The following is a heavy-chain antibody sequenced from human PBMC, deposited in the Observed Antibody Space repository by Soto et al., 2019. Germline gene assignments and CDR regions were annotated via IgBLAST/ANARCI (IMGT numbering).Heavy chain of an antibody. J-gene: IGHJ6*02. CDR2: IYYSGST. D-gene: IGHD3-10*01. Sequence: PSETLSLTCTVSGGSISKYYWSWIRQSPGKGLEWIGYIYYSGSTKYNPSLKSRVTMSVDTPKNQFSLKLSSVTAADTAVYYCARRGYGPGFPYYYGMDVWGQGTTVTVSS. CDR1: GGSISKYY. V-gene: IGHV4-59*01. CDR3: ARRGYGPGFPYYYGMDV.